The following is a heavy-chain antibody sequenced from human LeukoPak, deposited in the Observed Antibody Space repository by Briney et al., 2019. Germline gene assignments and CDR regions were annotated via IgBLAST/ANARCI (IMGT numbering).Heavy chain of an antibody. J-gene: IGHJ6*02. CDR1: GYTFTSYG. Sequence: ASVKVSCKASGYTFTSYGISWVRPAPGQGLEWMGWISAYNGNTNYAQKLQGRVTMTTDTSTSTAYMELRSLRSDDTAVYYCARDRFLEWLRSDYYYYSMDVWGQGTTVTVSS. CDR2: ISAYNGNT. CDR3: ARDRFLEWLRSDYYYYSMDV. D-gene: IGHD3-3*01. V-gene: IGHV1-18*01.